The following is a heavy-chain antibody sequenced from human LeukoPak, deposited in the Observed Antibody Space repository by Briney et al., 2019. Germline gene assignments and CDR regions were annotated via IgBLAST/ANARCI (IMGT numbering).Heavy chain of an antibody. CDR1: GGSISSYY. Sequence: SETLSLTCTVSGGSISSYYWSWIRQPPGKGLEWIGYIYYSGSTNYNPSLKSRVTISVDTSKNQFSLKLSSVTAADTAVYYCARGGGLGLYYYYYMDVWGKGTTVTVSS. D-gene: IGHD3/OR15-3a*01. V-gene: IGHV4-59*08. J-gene: IGHJ6*03. CDR3: ARGGGLGLYYYYYMDV. CDR2: IYYSGST.